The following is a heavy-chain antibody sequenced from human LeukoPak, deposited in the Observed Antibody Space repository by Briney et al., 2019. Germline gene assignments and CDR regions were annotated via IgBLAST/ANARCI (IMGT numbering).Heavy chain of an antibody. CDR1: GYTFTNYY. Sequence: ASVKVSCKASGYTFTNYYMHWVRQAPGQGLEWMGIINPSGGSTNYAQKFQGRATMTRDTSTSTVYMELSSLRSEDTAVYYCAREHSGYDSWGQGTLLTVSS. CDR3: AREHSGYDS. D-gene: IGHD5-12*01. V-gene: IGHV1-46*01. CDR2: INPSGGST. J-gene: IGHJ5*02.